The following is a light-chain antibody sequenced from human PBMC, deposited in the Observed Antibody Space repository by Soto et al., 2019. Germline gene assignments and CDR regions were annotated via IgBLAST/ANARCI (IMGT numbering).Light chain of an antibody. CDR1: QSITNW. J-gene: IGKJ2*01. CDR2: GAS. V-gene: IGKV1-5*03. CDR3: QQCSSFSPT. Sequence: DIQMTQSPSTLSASIGDRVIITCRASQSITNWLAWYQQKPGKAPKLLIYGASSLESGVPSRFSGSGSGTEFTLTISSLQPDDFATYYCQQCSSFSPTFGQGTKVDIK.